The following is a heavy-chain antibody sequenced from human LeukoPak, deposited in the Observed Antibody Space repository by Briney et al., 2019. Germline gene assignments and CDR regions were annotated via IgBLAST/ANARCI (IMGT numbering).Heavy chain of an antibody. V-gene: IGHV3-23*01. CDR1: GFTFSSYA. D-gene: IGHD3-10*01. Sequence: GGSLRLSCAASGFTFSSYAMSWVRQAPGKGLEWVSAISGSGGSTYYADSVKGRFTISRGNSKNTLYLQMNSLRAEDTAVYYCAKDPPYYGSGSPIDYWGQGTLVTVSS. CDR2: ISGSGGST. J-gene: IGHJ4*02. CDR3: AKDPPYYGSGSPIDY.